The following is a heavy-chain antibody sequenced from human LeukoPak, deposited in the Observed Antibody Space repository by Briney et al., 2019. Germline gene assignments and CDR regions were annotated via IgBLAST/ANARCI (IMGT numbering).Heavy chain of an antibody. CDR2: ITSSSSYT. Sequence: GGSLRLSCAAPGITFSNYNMNWVRQAPGKGLEWISAITSSSSYTFYADSVNGRFTISRDNAQNSLYLQMNSLRAEDTAVYYCARETSKWGQGTLVTVAS. V-gene: IGHV3-21*01. CDR3: ARETSK. CDR1: GITFSNYN. J-gene: IGHJ4*02. D-gene: IGHD4-11*01.